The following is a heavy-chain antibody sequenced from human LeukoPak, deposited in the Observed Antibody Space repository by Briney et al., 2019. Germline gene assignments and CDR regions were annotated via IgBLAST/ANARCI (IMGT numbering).Heavy chain of an antibody. CDR1: GGTFSSYA. Sequence: ASVKVSCKASGGTFSSYAISWVRQAPGQGLEWMGGIIPIFGTANYAQKFQGRVTITTDESTSTAYMELSSLRSEDTAVYYCARDAFGYGGNSHDAFDIWGQGTMVTVSS. CDR3: ARDAFGYGGNSHDAFDI. J-gene: IGHJ3*02. D-gene: IGHD4-23*01. CDR2: IIPIFGTA. V-gene: IGHV1-69*05.